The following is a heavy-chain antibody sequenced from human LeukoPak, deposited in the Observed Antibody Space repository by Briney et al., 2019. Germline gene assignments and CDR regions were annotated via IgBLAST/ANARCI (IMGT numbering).Heavy chain of an antibody. V-gene: IGHV4-31*03. Sequence: SETLSLTCTVSGGSISSGGYYWSWIRQHPGTGLEWIGYIYYSGSTYYNPSLKSRVTISVDTSKNQFSLKLSSVTAADTAVYYCARGPNYYDSSGYYYFDYWGQGTLDTVSS. CDR3: ARGPNYYDSSGYYYFDY. J-gene: IGHJ4*02. CDR2: IYYSGST. CDR1: GGSISSGGYY. D-gene: IGHD3-22*01.